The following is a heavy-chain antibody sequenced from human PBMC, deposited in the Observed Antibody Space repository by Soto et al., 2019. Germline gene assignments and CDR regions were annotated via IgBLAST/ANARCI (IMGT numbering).Heavy chain of an antibody. V-gene: IGHV3-23*01. CDR2: ISGSGGST. Sequence: EVQLLESGGGLVQPGGSLRLSCAASGFTFSSYAMSWVRQAPGKGLEWVSAISGSGGSTYYADSVKGRFTISRDNSKNTLYLQMNRVRAEDTAVYYCAKDALKYSSGWYRPDAEYFQHWGQGTLVTVSS. D-gene: IGHD6-19*01. CDR1: GFTFSSYA. CDR3: AKDALKYSSGWYRPDAEYFQH. J-gene: IGHJ1*01.